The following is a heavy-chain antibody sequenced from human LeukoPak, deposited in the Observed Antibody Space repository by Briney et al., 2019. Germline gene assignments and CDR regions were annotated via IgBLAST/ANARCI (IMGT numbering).Heavy chain of an antibody. V-gene: IGHV4-59*12. Sequence: PSETLSLTCTVSGGSISSYYWSWIRQPPGKGLEWIGYIYYSGSTNYNPSLKSRVTISVETSKNQFSLKLSSVTAADTAVYYCARLVRGVTPSFDYWGQGTLVTVSS. J-gene: IGHJ4*02. D-gene: IGHD3-10*01. CDR3: ARLVRGVTPSFDY. CDR1: GGSISSYY. CDR2: IYYSGST.